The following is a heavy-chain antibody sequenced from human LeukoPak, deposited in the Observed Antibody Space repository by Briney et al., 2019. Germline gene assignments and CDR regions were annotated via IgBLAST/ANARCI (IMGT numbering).Heavy chain of an antibody. J-gene: IGHJ3*02. CDR2: INPSGGST. D-gene: IGHD3-22*01. CDR1: GYTFTSYY. V-gene: IGHV1-46*01. Sequence: GASVKVSCKASGYTFTSYYMHWVRQAPGQGLEWMGIINPSGGSTSYAQKFQGRVTMTRDTSTSTVYMELSSLRSEDAAVYYCAREFNYYDSSGYYPRRTKNDAFDIWGQGTMVTVSS. CDR3: AREFNYYDSSGYYPRRTKNDAFDI.